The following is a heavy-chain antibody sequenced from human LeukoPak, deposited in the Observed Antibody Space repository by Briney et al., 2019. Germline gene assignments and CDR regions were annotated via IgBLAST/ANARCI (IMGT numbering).Heavy chain of an antibody. CDR3: ARGPTVPIAVAGNFDY. D-gene: IGHD6-19*01. V-gene: IGHV4-59*01. J-gene: IGHJ4*02. CDR1: GGSISSYY. CDR2: IYYSGST. Sequence: PSETLSLTCTVSGGSISSYYWSWIRQPPGKGREWIGYIYYSGSTNYNPSLKSRVTISVDTSKNQFSLKLSSVSPADTAVYYWARGPTVPIAVAGNFDYWGQGTLVTVSS.